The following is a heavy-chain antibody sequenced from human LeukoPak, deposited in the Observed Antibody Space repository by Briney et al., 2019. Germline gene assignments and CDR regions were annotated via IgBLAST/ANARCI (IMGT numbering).Heavy chain of an antibody. V-gene: IGHV1-69*04. J-gene: IGHJ3*02. Sequence: GASVKVSCKASGGTFSSYAISWVRQAPGQGLEWMGMIIPSFGIANYAQKFQGRVTITADKSTSTAYMELSSLRSEDTAVYYCARARSDYYDSSGYYYTSGFDIWGQGTMVTVSS. D-gene: IGHD3-22*01. CDR2: IIPSFGIA. CDR3: ARARSDYYDSSGYYYTSGFDI. CDR1: GGTFSSYA.